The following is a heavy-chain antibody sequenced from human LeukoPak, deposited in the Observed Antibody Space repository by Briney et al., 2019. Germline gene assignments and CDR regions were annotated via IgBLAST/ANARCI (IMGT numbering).Heavy chain of an antibody. CDR2: ISAHNGNT. D-gene: IGHD6-19*01. V-gene: IGHV1-18*01. Sequence: ASVKVSCKASGYTFTTSGISWVRQAPGQGLEWMGWISAHNGNTNYAQKLQGRVTMTTDTSTSTAYMELRSLRSDDTAVYYCARDGLSQGYLGYWGQGTQVTVSS. CDR3: ARDGLSQGYLGY. CDR1: GYTFTTSG. J-gene: IGHJ4*02.